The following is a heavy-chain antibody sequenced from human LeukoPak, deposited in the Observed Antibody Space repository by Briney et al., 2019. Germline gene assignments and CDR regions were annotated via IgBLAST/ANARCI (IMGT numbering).Heavy chain of an antibody. V-gene: IGHV1-2*06. CDR1: GYTFTGYY. Sequence: ASVKVSCKASGYTFTGYYMHWVRQAPGQGLHWMGRINPNSGGTNYAQKFQGRVTMTRDTPISTAYMELSRLRSDDTAVYYYARKRDILDFDYWGQGTLVTVSS. CDR2: INPNSGGT. J-gene: IGHJ4*02. CDR3: ARKRDILDFDY.